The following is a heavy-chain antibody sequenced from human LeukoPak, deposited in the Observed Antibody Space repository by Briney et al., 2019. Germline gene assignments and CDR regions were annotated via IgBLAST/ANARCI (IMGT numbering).Heavy chain of an antibody. V-gene: IGHV1-46*01. Sequence: GASVKVSCKASGYTFTSYYMHWVRQAPGQGLEWMGIINPSGGSTTYAQKFQGRVTMTRDTSTSTVYMELSSLRSEDTAVYYCARQGYDSSGYYPYFDYWGQGTLVTVSS. D-gene: IGHD3-22*01. J-gene: IGHJ4*02. CDR1: GYTFTSYY. CDR2: INPSGGST. CDR3: ARQGYDSSGYYPYFDY.